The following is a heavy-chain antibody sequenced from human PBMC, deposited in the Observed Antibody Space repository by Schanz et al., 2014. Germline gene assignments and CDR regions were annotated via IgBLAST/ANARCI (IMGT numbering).Heavy chain of an antibody. V-gene: IGHV4-34*01. Sequence: QVQLQQWGAGLLKPSETLSLTCAVYGGSLSGYFWSWIRQPLGKGLEWIGYIYDGGSTYYNPSLKSRVTISVDTTKNQFSLRLSSVTAADTAVYYCARARSWPDDWGQGTLVTVSS. CDR2: IYDGGST. J-gene: IGHJ4*02. CDR1: GGSLSGYF. D-gene: IGHD6-13*01. CDR3: ARARSWPDD.